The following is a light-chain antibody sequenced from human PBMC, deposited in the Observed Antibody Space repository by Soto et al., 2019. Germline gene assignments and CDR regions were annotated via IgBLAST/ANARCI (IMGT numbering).Light chain of an antibody. Sequence: QSVLTQTPSVSGTPGQRVNISCSGSSSNIRRNYVYWYHQFPGTAPKLLIYRDNERPSGVPDRFSGSKSGTSASLAISGLRSGDEADYHCATWDDSLGGPVFGGGTQLTVL. J-gene: IGLJ2*01. CDR2: RDN. CDR1: SSNIRRNY. V-gene: IGLV1-47*01. CDR3: ATWDDSLGGPV.